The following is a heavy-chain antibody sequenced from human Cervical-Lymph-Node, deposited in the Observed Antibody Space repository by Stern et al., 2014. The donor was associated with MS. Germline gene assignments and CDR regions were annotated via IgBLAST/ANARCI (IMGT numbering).Heavy chain of an antibody. CDR2: RANVGST. CDR1: GFTVSRDY. Sequence: EVQLVESGGGVIPPGGSLRLSCTASGFTVSRDYMTWVRQAPGKGPERVSLRANVGSTFYTDSVKGRFTISRDDSKNTVYLHMTSLRAEDTAMYYCARDTSSPERSDWWGQGTLVTVSS. J-gene: IGHJ4*02. D-gene: IGHD1-1*01. CDR3: ARDTSSPERSDW. V-gene: IGHV3-53*01.